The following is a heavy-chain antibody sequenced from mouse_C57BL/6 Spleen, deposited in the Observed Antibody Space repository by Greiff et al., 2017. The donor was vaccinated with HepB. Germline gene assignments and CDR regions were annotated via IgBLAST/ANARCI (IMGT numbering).Heavy chain of an antibody. V-gene: IGHV1-53*01. CDR2: INPSNGGT. Sequence: VQLQQPGTELVKPGASVKLSCKASGYTFTSYWMHWVKQRPGQGLEWIGNINPSNGGTNYNEKFKSKATLTVDKSSSTAYMQLSSLTSEDSAVYYCASGLRQSYYAMDYWGQGTSVTVSS. CDR1: GYTFTSYW. J-gene: IGHJ4*01. D-gene: IGHD2-4*01. CDR3: ASGLRQSYYAMDY.